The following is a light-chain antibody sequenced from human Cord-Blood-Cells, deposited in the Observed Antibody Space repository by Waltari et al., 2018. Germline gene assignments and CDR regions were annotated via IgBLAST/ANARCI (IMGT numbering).Light chain of an antibody. Sequence: QSALTQPASVSGSPGQSITISCTGTSSDVGGYNYVSWYQQHPDKAPKLMISDVSKRPSGVSNRFSGSKSGNTASLTISGLQAEDEADYYCSSYTSSSTVVFGGGTKLTVL. CDR3: SSYTSSSTVV. V-gene: IGLV2-14*01. CDR1: SSDVGGYNY. CDR2: DVS. J-gene: IGLJ2*01.